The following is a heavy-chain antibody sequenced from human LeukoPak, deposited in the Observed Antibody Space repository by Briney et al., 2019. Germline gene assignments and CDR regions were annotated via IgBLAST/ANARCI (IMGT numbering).Heavy chain of an antibody. CDR3: ARGKSGYSGYEDYMDV. CDR2: IYYSGST. V-gene: IGHV4-59*01. Sequence: SETLSLTCTVSGGPISSYYWSWIRQPPGKGLEWIGYIYYSGSTNYNPSLKSRVTISVDTSKNQYSLKLSSVTAADTAVYYCARGKSGYSGYEDYMDVWGQGTTVTVSS. J-gene: IGHJ6*02. D-gene: IGHD5-12*01. CDR1: GGPISSYY.